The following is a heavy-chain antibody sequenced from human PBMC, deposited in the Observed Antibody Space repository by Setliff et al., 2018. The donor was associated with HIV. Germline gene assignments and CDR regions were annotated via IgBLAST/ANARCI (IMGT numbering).Heavy chain of an antibody. Sequence: SVKVSCKASRRTFNSHTLNWVRQAPGQGLDWMGRIIPILGVANSAQGFQGKVTITAAKSTSTAYMELTSLRFDDTAMYYCVRGVQSPPHYSYYYMDVWGEGTMVTVSS. J-gene: IGHJ6*03. CDR2: IIPILGVA. D-gene: IGHD3-3*01. V-gene: IGHV1-69*02. CDR1: RRTFNSHT. CDR3: VRGVQSPPHYSYYYMDV.